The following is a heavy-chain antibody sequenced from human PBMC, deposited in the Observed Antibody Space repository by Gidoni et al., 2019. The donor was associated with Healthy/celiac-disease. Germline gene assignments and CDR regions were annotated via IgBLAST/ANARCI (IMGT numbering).Heavy chain of an antibody. D-gene: IGHD4-17*01. J-gene: IGHJ4*02. Sequence: QVQLQQWGAGLLKPSETLSLTCAVYGGSFSGYYWSWIRQPPGKGLEWIGEINHSGSTNYNPSLKSRVTISVDTSKNQFSLKLSSVTAADTAVYYCARAMTTVTTRDYWGQGTLVTVSS. CDR2: INHSGST. V-gene: IGHV4-34*01. CDR1: GGSFSGYY. CDR3: ARAMTTVTTRDY.